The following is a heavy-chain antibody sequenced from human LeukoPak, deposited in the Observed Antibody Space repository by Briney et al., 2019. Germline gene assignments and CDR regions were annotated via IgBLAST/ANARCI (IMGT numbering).Heavy chain of an antibody. CDR3: ARELSNYDFWL. J-gene: IGHJ4*02. CDR1: AFTFSSYW. CDR2: IKENGSEK. V-gene: IGHV3-7*01. Sequence: PGGSLRLSCAASAFTFSSYWMTWVRQAPGKGLEWVANIKENGSEKYYVDSVKGRFTISRDNAKNSLYLQMNSLRAEDTAVYYCARELSNYDFWLWGQGTLVTVSS. D-gene: IGHD3-3*01.